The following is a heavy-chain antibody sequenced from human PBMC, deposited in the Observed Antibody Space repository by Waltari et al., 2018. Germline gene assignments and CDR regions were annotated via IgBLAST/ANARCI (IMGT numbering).Heavy chain of an antibody. CDR2: SYPGDSDT. J-gene: IGHJ6*02. V-gene: IGHV5-51*01. D-gene: IGHD3-10*01. CDR1: GYSFTSYW. Sequence: EVQLVQSGAEVKKPGESLKISCKGSGYSFTSYWIGWVRQMPGKGLEWMGISYPGDSDTRYSPAFQGQVTISADKSISTAYLQWSSLKASDTAMYYCARLYYYGSGRPYYYGMDVWGQGTTVTVSS. CDR3: ARLYYYGSGRPYYYGMDV.